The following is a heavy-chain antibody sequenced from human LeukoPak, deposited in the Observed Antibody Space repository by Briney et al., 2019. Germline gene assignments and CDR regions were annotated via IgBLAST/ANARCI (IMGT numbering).Heavy chain of an antibody. V-gene: IGHV3-20*04. CDR1: GFTFDDYG. CDR2: INWNGDST. Sequence: GSLSLSCAASGFTFDDYGMSWVRRGPGKGLGWVSAINWNGDSTGYSDSVRGGFTISRDNAKNSLYLQMNSLRAEDTALYYCARCSRSSTDCYSEFDIWGQGTMVTVSS. J-gene: IGHJ3*02. CDR3: ARCSRSSTDCYSEFDI. D-gene: IGHD2-2*02.